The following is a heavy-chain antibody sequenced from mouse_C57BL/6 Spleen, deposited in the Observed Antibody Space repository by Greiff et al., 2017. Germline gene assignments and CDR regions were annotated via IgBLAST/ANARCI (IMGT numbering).Heavy chain of an antibody. CDR2: IDPNSGGT. Sequence: VKLQQPGAELVKPGASVKLSCKASGYTFTSYWMHWVKQRPGRGLEWIGRIDPNSGGTKYNEKYKSKATLTVDKPSSTAYMQLSSLTSEDSAVYYCAREDYGNCRYAMDYWGQGTSVTVSS. D-gene: IGHD2-1*01. CDR1: GYTFTSYW. J-gene: IGHJ4*01. CDR3: AREDYGNCRYAMDY. V-gene: IGHV1-72*01.